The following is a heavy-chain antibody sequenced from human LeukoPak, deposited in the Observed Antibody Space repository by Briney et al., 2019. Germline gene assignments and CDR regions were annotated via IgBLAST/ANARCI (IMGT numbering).Heavy chain of an antibody. CDR2: IIPIFGTA. V-gene: IGHV1-69*13. CDR1: GGTFSSYA. Sequence: ASVKVSCKASGGTFSSYAISWVRQAPGQGLEWMGGIIPIFGTANYAQKFQGRVTITADESTSTAHMELSSLRSEDTAVYYCARGRDTAMVTFYYWGQGTLVTVSS. D-gene: IGHD5-18*01. CDR3: ARGRDTAMVTFYY. J-gene: IGHJ4*02.